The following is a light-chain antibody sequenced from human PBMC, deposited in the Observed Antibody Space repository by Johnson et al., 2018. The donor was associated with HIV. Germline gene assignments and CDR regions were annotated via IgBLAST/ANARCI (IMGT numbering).Light chain of an antibody. CDR1: SSNIGNKY. CDR2: ENT. J-gene: IGLJ1*01. V-gene: IGLV1-51*02. CDR3: GTWDSSLSYNYV. Sequence: QSVLTQPPSVSAAPGQKVTISCSGSSSNIGNKYVSWYQQLPGTAPKLLIYENTKRPSGIPDRFSGSKSGTSATLGITVLQTGDEADYCCGTWDSSLSYNYVFGTGAEGTVL.